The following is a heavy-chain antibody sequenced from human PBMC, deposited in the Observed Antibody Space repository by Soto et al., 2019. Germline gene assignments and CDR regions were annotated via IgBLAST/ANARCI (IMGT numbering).Heavy chain of an antibody. J-gene: IGHJ6*02. D-gene: IGHD2-8*01. Sequence: EVQLLESGGGFIHPGGSLRLSCAASGFSFSSFARNWVRQAPGKGLEGVSIISGSADSTFYADSVEGRFTISRDNSKSTLYLQINSLRAEDTAVYYCAKTRGAMIYAISVYGMDVWGQGTTVTVSS. CDR2: ISGSADST. V-gene: IGHV3-23*01. CDR1: GFSFSSFA. CDR3: AKTRGAMIYAISVYGMDV.